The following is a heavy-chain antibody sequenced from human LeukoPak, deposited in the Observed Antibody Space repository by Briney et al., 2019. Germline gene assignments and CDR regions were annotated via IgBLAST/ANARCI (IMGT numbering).Heavy chain of an antibody. CDR1: GGSFSGYY. CDR2: INHSGST. V-gene: IGHV4-34*01. J-gene: IGHJ4*02. CDR3: ARYGTQWELLY. Sequence: PSETLSLTCAVYGGSFSGYYWSWIRQPPGKGLEWIGEINHSGSTNYNPSLKSRVTISVDTSKNQFSLKLSSVTAADTAVYYCARYGTQWELLYWGQGTLVTVSS. D-gene: IGHD1-26*01.